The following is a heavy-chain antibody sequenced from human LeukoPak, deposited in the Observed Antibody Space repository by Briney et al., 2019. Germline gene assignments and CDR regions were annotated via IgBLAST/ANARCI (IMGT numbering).Heavy chain of an antibody. CDR3: ARDHLPAAAPGYYMDV. D-gene: IGHD6-13*01. J-gene: IGHJ6*03. V-gene: IGHV4-59*11. CDR1: GGSISSHF. CDR2: IYNSGIT. Sequence: SETLSLTCTVSGGSISSHFWSWIRQLPGKGLEWIGYIYNSGITNYNPSFKSRVTMSVDTSKNQFSLMLRSVSAADTAVYYCARDHLPAAAPGYYMDVWGKGTTVTVSS.